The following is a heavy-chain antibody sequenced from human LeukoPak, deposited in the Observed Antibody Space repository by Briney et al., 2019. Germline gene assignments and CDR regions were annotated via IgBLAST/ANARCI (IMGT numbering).Heavy chain of an antibody. V-gene: IGHV3-74*01. CDR3: AKDWLAITIGLGGDY. CDR1: GFTFSSYW. J-gene: IGHJ4*02. D-gene: IGHD3-10*01. Sequence: GGSLRLSCAASGFTFSSYWMHWVRQAPGEGLVWVSHINSDGTSTNYADAVKGRFTISRDNAKNTLYLQMNSLRVEDTAVYYCAKDWLAITIGLGGDYWGQGTLVTVSS. CDR2: INSDGTST.